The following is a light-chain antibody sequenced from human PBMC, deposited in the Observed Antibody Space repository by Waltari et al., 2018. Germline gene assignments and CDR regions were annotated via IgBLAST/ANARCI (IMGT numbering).Light chain of an antibody. CDR1: QSLRSGS. CDR3: QQYDRTPYN. CDR2: GDF. V-gene: IGKV3-20*01. Sequence: VLTQSPGSLSLSPGERATLSCRASQSLRSGSLVWIQHKRGQAPRLVIYGDFRRATGFPDRFTSRGSGTDYTLINSRLEPEDSAVYYCQQYDRTPYNFGQGTNLEIK. J-gene: IGKJ2*01.